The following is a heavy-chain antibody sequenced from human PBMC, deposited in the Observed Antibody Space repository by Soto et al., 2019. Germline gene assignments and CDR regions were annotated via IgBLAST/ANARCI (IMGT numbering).Heavy chain of an antibody. J-gene: IGHJ4*02. CDR3: ARGAASVYYQLLYGVDY. CDR1: GFTFSSYW. CDR2: IKQDGSEK. D-gene: IGHD2-2*02. V-gene: IGHV3-7*03. Sequence: PGGSLRLSCAASGFTFSSYWMSWVRQAPGKGLGWVVNIKQDGSEKYYVDSVKGRFTISRDNAKNSLYLQMNSLRAEDTAVYYCARGAASVYYQLLYGVDYWGQGTLVTVSS.